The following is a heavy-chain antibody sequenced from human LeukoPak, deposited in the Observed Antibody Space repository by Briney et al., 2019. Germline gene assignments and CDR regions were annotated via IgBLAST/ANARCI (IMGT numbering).Heavy chain of an antibody. J-gene: IGHJ1*01. CDR1: GFTFSSYS. CDR2: ISSSSSYI. V-gene: IGHV3-21*01. D-gene: IGHD2-15*01. Sequence: GGSLRLSCAASGFTFSSYSMNWVRQAPGKGLEWVSSISSSSSYIFYADSVKGRFPSSRDNAKNTLYLQMNSLIAQDTAVYYCASDSYSPEYCQLGRRGTVDSVSS. CDR3: ASDSYSPEYCQL.